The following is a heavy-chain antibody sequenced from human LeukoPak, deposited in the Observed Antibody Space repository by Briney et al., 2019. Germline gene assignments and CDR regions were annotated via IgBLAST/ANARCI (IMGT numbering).Heavy chain of an antibody. CDR3: ARDRTRDGYNYGGSSYYYGLDV. J-gene: IGHJ6*02. V-gene: IGHV4-59*01. CDR1: GVPITTFY. D-gene: IGHD5-24*01. CDR2: VSYAGRT. Sequence: ASETLSLTCTVSGVPITTFYGSWIRQPPGEGLEWIGSVSYAGRTNYNPSLKSRVTLSIDTYNKQFSLRLSSVTTADTGLYFCARDRTRDGYNYGGSSYYYGLDVWGRGTTVSVSS.